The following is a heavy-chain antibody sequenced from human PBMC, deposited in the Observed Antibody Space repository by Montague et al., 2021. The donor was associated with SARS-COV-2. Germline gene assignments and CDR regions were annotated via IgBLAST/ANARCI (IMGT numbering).Heavy chain of an antibody. CDR3: ARGLSRYSSGKTPFLHSEMDV. CDR2: NYYSGST. D-gene: IGHD6-19*01. Sequence: SETLSLTCTVSGGSISSYYWSWIRQPPGKGLEWIGYNYYSGSTNYNPSLTSRVTISVDTSKNQFSLKLSSVTAADTAVYYCARGLSRYSSGKTPFLHSEMDVWGQGTTVTVSS. V-gene: IGHV4-59*01. J-gene: IGHJ6*02. CDR1: GGSISSYY.